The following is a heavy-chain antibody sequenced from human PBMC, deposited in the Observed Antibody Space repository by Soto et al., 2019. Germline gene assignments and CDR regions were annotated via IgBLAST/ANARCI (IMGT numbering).Heavy chain of an antibody. CDR1: GFTFSGYG. V-gene: IGHV3-30*18. Sequence: GGSLRLSCAASGFTFSGYGMHWVRQAPGKGLEWVAVISYGGSKKYYADSVKGRFFISRDNSKNTLYLEMSSLRAEDTAVYYCVKDGSSGWPYYYGMDVWGQGTTVTVSS. D-gene: IGHD6-19*01. CDR2: ISYGGSKK. CDR3: VKDGSSGWPYYYGMDV. J-gene: IGHJ6*02.